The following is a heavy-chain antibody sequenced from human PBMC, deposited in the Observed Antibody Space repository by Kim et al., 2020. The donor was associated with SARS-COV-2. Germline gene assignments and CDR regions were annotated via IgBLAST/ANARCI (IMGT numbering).Heavy chain of an antibody. CDR1: GGSISSYY. CDR2: IYYSGST. V-gene: IGHV4-59*13. D-gene: IGHD2-21*02. J-gene: IGHJ4*02. Sequence: SETLSLTCTVSGGSISSYYWSWIRQPPGKGLEWIGYIYYSGSTNYNPSLKSRVTISVDTSKNQFSLKLSSVTAADTAVYYCARARAYCGGDCYEEVDYWGQGTLVTVSS. CDR3: ARARAYCGGDCYEEVDY.